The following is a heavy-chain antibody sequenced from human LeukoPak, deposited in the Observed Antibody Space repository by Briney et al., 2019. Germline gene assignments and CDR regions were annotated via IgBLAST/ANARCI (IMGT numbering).Heavy chain of an antibody. D-gene: IGHD6-19*01. Sequence: GSLILSCAASGFTFSNYAMHWVRPAPGKGLEYVATISSNGGSTYFANAVQGRFTISRDNSKNMVHLQMGSLRVEDTAVYYCAKDEAGYSSGWGQGTLVTVSS. V-gene: IGHV3-64*01. J-gene: IGHJ4*02. CDR3: AKDEAGYSSG. CDR2: ISSNGGST. CDR1: GFTFSNYA.